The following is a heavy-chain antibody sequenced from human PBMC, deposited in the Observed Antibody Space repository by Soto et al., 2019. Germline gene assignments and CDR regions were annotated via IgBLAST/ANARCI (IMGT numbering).Heavy chain of an antibody. Sequence: QLQLQESGPGLVKPSETLSLTCTVSGGSISSSTYYWGWVRQPPGKGLEWIGSIYFDGSTSYNPSLKSRVTISVDTSKNQFSLKLSSVTAADTAIYYCARHQRDGYNPWGQGTMVTVSS. J-gene: IGHJ3*01. CDR3: ARHQRDGYNP. D-gene: IGHD5-12*01. V-gene: IGHV4-39*01. CDR1: GGSISSSTYY. CDR2: IYFDGST.